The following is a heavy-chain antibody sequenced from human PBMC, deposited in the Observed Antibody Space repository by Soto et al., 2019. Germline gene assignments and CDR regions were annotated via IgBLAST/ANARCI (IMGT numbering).Heavy chain of an antibody. Sequence: EVQLVESGGGLVRPGGSLRLACAASGFTFSSYVMNWVRQAPGKGLEWVSSITSDGTYIYFADSVKGRFTISRDNANNSLYLQMNSLRAEDTAVYYCARDRVEYNGGWFRSGFDCWGQGTLVTVSS. J-gene: IGHJ4*02. V-gene: IGHV3-21*01. CDR3: ARDRVEYNGGWFRSGFDC. CDR2: ITSDGTYI. CDR1: GFTFSSYV. D-gene: IGHD6-19*01.